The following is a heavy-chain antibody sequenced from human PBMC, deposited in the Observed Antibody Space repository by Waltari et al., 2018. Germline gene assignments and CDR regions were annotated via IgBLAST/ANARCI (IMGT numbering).Heavy chain of an antibody. CDR2: ISGSGGST. CDR1: GFTVSSYA. J-gene: IGHJ4*02. V-gene: IGHV3-23*01. CDR3: AKDTGGYDYFDY. D-gene: IGHD5-12*01. Sequence: EVQLLESGGGLVQPGGSLRLSCAASGFTVSSYALSWVRQAPGKGLEWVSAISGSGGSTYYADSVKGRFTISRDNSKNTLYLQMNSLRAEDTAVYYCAKDTGGYDYFDYWGQGTLVTVSS.